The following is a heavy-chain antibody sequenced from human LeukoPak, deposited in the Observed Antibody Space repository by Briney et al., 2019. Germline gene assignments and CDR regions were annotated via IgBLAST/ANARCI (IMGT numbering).Heavy chain of an antibody. CDR3: ARARREMVGY. J-gene: IGHJ4*02. V-gene: IGHV4-38-2*02. Sequence: SETLSLTCTVSGYSISSGYYWGWIRQPPGKGLEWIGSIYHSGSTYYNPSLKSRVTISVDTSKNQFSLKLSSVTAADTAVYYCARARREMVGYWGQGTLVTVSS. CDR2: IYHSGST. CDR1: GYSISSGYY. D-gene: IGHD5-24*01.